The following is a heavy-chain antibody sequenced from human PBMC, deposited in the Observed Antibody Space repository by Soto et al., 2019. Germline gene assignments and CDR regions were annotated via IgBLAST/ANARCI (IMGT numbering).Heavy chain of an antibody. V-gene: IGHV1-2*04. CDR3: ARATFRGMSPPNDAFDI. CDR1: GYTFTGYY. Sequence: GASVKVSCKASGYTFTGYYMHWVRQAPGQGLEWMGWINPNSGGTNYAQKFQGWVTMTRDTSISTAYMELSRLRSDDTAVYYCARATFRGMSPPNDAFDIWGQGTMVTVSS. J-gene: IGHJ3*02. D-gene: IGHD3-10*01. CDR2: INPNSGGT.